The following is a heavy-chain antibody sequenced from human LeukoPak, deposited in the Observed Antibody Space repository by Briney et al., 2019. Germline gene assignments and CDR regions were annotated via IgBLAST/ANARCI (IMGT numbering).Heavy chain of an antibody. D-gene: IGHD3-22*01. CDR1: VGTFSRYA. CDR2: IIPILGIS. CDR3: ARARYYYDSSGLGVFDY. V-gene: IGHV1-69*04. J-gene: IGHJ4*02. Sequence: GASGKVSRKPSVGTFSRYAISWVRQAPGQGLEWMGRIIPILGISNYAQQFQGRVTNTADKSSSTVYMELSSLRSEHTAVYYYARARYYYDSSGLGVFDYWGQGTLVTVS.